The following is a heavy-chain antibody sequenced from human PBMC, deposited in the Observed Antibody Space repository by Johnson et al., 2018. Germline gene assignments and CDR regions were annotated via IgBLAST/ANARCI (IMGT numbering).Heavy chain of an antibody. Sequence: DQLVQSGGGLVQPGGSLGLSCAASGFPFNDYGMTWVRQAPGKGLEWVSSLSAAGVSTYYADSLKGRFTISRDFSTNTPYLQMNKLSAQEMAVYYCTKRSSGRQKYFQQWGQGTLVTVSS. D-gene: IGHD1-26*01. V-gene: IGHV3-23*04. J-gene: IGHJ1*01. CDR3: TKRSSGRQKYFQQ. CDR1: GFPFNDYG. CDR2: LSAAGVST.